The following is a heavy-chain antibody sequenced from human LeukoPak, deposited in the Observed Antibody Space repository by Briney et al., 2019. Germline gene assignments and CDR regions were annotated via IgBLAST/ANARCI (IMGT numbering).Heavy chain of an antibody. CDR2: ISGSGGST. Sequence: GGSLRLSCAASGFTFSSYAMSWVRQAPGKGLEWVSAISGSGGSTYYADSVKGRFTISRDNSRNTLYLQMNSLRAEDTAVYYCAKSLFYGPGGMGVWGKGTTVTVSS. CDR1: GFTFSSYA. D-gene: IGHD3-16*01. CDR3: AKSLFYGPGGMGV. J-gene: IGHJ6*04. V-gene: IGHV3-23*01.